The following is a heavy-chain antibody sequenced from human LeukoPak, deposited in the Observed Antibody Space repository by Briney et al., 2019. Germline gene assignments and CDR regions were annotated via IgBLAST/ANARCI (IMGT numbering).Heavy chain of an antibody. Sequence: SVKVSCKASGGTFSSYAISWVRQAPGQGLEWMGGIIPIFGTANYAQKFQGRVTITTDESTSTAYMELSSLRSEDTAVYYCARSVVGDGYNFYYYYYMDVWGKGTTVTVSS. CDR2: IIPIFGTA. J-gene: IGHJ6*03. V-gene: IGHV1-69*05. CDR3: ARSVVGDGYNFYYYYYMDV. CDR1: GGTFSSYA. D-gene: IGHD5-24*01.